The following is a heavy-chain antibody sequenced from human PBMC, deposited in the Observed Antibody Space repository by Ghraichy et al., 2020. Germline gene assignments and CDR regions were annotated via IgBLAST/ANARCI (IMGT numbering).Heavy chain of an antibody. V-gene: IGHV5-51*01. CDR1: GYSFTSYW. CDR3: ARQLAAAGYYYYYGMDV. CDR2: IYPGDSDT. Sequence: GESLNISCKGSGYSFTSYWIGWVRQMPGKGLEWMGIIYPGDSDTRYSPSFQGQVTISADKSISTAYLQWSSLKASDTAMYYCARQLAAAGYYYYYGMDVWGQGTTVTVSS. J-gene: IGHJ6*02. D-gene: IGHD6-13*01.